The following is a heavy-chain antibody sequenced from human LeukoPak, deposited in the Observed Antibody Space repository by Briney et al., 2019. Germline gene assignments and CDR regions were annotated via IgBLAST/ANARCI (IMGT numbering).Heavy chain of an antibody. J-gene: IGHJ4*02. CDR2: INWNASST. V-gene: IGHV3-20*04. CDR3: AKDWGDIVVVPAAVDY. CDR1: GFMFDYYD. Sequence: GGSLRLSCAASGFMFDYYDMSWVRQAPGKGLEWVSGINWNASSTAYADSVKGRFTISIDNSKNTLYLQMNSLRAEDTAVYYCAKDWGDIVVVPAAVDYWAQGPLVTVSS. D-gene: IGHD2-2*01.